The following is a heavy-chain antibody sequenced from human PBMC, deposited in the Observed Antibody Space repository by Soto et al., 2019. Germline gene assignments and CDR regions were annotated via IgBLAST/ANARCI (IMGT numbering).Heavy chain of an antibody. CDR2: IGHDGSRT. V-gene: IGHV3-74*01. CDR3: VRENRVSNMGLRA. Sequence: EVQLVESGGALVQPGGSLRLSCAASGFTFSGDWMHWIRQPPGKGLVGVSCIGHDGSRTRYADSMKGRFTISRDNAKNELYLQMTSLRAEDTAVYYCVRENRVSNMGLRAWGRGTLVIVSS. CDR1: GFTFSGDW. D-gene: IGHD2-8*01. J-gene: IGHJ4*02.